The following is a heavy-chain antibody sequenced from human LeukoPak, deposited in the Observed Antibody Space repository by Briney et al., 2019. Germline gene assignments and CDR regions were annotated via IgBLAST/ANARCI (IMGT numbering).Heavy chain of an antibody. J-gene: IGHJ3*02. Sequence: PGGSLRLSCAASGFTFSSYSMNWVRQAPGKGLEWVSSISSSSSYIYYADSVEGRFTISRDNAKNSLYLQMNSLRAEDTAVYYCARDGRLDGYNSAFDIRGQGTMVTVSS. V-gene: IGHV3-21*01. CDR1: GFTFSSYS. CDR2: ISSSSSYI. CDR3: ARDGRLDGYNSAFDI. D-gene: IGHD5-24*01.